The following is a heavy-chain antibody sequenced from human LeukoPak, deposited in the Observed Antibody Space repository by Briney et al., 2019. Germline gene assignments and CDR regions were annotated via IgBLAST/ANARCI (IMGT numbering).Heavy chain of an antibody. V-gene: IGHV1-69*13. D-gene: IGHD3-22*01. CDR1: GGTFSSYA. CDR3: ARHRPAKHYYDSSAYSPFDY. Sequence: GASVKVSCKASGGTFSSYAWVRQAPGQGLEWMGGILPMFGTAKYAQKFQGRVTITADESTSTAYMELSSLRSEDTAVYYCARHRPAKHYYDSSAYSPFDYWGQGTLVTVSS. CDR2: ILPMFGTA. J-gene: IGHJ4*02.